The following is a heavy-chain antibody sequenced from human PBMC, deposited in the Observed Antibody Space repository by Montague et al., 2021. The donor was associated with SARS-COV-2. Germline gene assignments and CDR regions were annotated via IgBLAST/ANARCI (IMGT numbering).Heavy chain of an antibody. CDR2: IYYSGST. Sequence: SETLSLTCTVSGGSISSTSYYWGWIRQPPGKGLEWIGSIYYSGSTYYNPSLKSRVTISVDTSKNQFSLKLSSVTAADTAVYYCVRQPGQWLPREWFWFDPGAREPWSPSPQ. V-gene: IGHV4-39*01. CDR3: VRQPGQWLPREWFWFDP. J-gene: IGHJ5*02. CDR1: GGSISSTSYY. D-gene: IGHD6-19*01.